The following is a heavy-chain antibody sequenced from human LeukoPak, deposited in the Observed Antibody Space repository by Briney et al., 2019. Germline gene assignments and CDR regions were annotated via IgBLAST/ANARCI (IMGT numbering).Heavy chain of an antibody. D-gene: IGHD6-25*01. CDR1: GFTFSSYW. V-gene: IGHV3-7*01. CDR2: LKKDGSEK. Sequence: SGGSLRLSCAASGFTFSSYWMSWVRQAPGKGLEWVANLKKDGSEKHYVDSVKGRFTISRDNAKNSLYLQMNSLRADDTAVYYCARFAAGGSYYYYMDVWGKGTTVTVSS. J-gene: IGHJ6*03. CDR3: ARFAAGGSYYYYMDV.